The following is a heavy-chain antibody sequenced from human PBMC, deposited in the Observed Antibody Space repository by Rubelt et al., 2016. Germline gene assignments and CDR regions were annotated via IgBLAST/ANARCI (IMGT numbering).Heavy chain of an antibody. CDR3: ATALKQQNAFDI. D-gene: IGHD6-13*01. J-gene: IGHJ3*02. CDR1: GFTFDDYA. Sequence: EVQLVESGGGLVQPGRSLRLSCAASGFTFDDYAMHWVRQAPGKGLEWVSGISWNSGSIGYADSVKGRFTISRDNAKNSLYLQMNSLRADDTALYYCATALKQQNAFDIWGQGTMVTVSS. CDR2: ISWNSGSI. V-gene: IGHV3-9*01.